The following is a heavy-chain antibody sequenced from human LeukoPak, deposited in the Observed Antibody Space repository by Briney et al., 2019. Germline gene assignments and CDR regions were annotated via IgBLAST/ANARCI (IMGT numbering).Heavy chain of an antibody. CDR1: GGSIRSYY. V-gene: IGHV4-59*01. D-gene: IGHD6-13*01. CDR2: IYCSGST. J-gene: IGHJ4*02. Sequence: SETLSLTCTVSGGSIRSYYWTWIRQPPGKGLEWIGYIYCSGSTNYNPSLKSRVTISVDTSKNQFSLKLSSVTAADTAVYYCARNPIAAAGKNYFDYWGQGTLVTVSS. CDR3: ARNPIAAAGKNYFDY.